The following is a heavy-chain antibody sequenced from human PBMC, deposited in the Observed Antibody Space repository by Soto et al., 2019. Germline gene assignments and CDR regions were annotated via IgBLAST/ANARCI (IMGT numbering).Heavy chain of an antibody. V-gene: IGHV1-69*13. CDR2: IIPIFGTA. CDR3: ARDLKRYYDSSGYGYYYYGMDV. CDR1: GGTFSSYA. D-gene: IGHD3-22*01. J-gene: IGHJ6*02. Sequence: ASVKVSCKASGGTFSSYAISWVRQAPGQGLEWMGGIIPIFGTANYAQKFQGRVTITADESTTTAYMELSSLRSEDTAVYYCARDLKRYYDSSGYGYYYYGMDVWGQGTTVTVSS.